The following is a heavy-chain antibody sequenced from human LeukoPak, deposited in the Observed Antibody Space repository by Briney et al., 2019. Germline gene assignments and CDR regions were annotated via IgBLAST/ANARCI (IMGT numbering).Heavy chain of an antibody. D-gene: IGHD3/OR15-3a*01. J-gene: IGHJ4*02. V-gene: IGHV3-23*01. CDR2: ISGSGGST. CDR1: GFTFSSYA. CDR3: SKTDFWTGSPFDY. Sequence: GGSLRLSCAASGFTFSSYAMSWVRQAPGKGLEWVSAISGSGGSTYYADSVKGRFTISRDNSKNTLCLQMNSLRAEDTAVYYCSKTDFWTGSPFDYWGQGTLVTVSS.